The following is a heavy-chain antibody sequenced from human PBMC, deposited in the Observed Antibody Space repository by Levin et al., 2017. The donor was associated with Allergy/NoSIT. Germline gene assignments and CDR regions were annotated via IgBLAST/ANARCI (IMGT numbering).Heavy chain of an antibody. J-gene: IGHJ4*02. Sequence: PGGSLRLSCAVSGFTFSNAWMTWVRQAPGKGLEWVGRIKSRTDGGTADFAAPVKGRFTASRDDSKNTLYLQMDSLKSEDTGVYYCTTSRLYGGFWFFDYWGQGSLVTVSS. CDR3: TTSRLYGGFWFFDY. D-gene: IGHD4-23*01. CDR2: IKSRTDGGTA. V-gene: IGHV3-15*01. CDR1: GFTFSNAW.